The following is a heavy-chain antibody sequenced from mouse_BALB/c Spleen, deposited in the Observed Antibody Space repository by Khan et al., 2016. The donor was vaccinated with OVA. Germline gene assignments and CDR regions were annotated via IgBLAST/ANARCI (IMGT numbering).Heavy chain of an antibody. CDR3: ARGGLAY. V-gene: IGHV5-15*02. Sequence: EVELVESGGGLVQPGGSRKLSCAASGFTFIDYGMAWVRQTPGKGPEWIAFISSVAYSIYYADTVTGRFTISSENAKTTLYLVMRSLRSDDTAMYYCARGGLAYWGQGTLVTVSA. CDR2: ISSVAYSI. CDR1: GFTFIDYG. J-gene: IGHJ3*01.